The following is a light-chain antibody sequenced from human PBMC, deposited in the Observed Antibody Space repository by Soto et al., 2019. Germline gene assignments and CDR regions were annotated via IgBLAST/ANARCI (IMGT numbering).Light chain of an antibody. CDR1: QSVSSY. CDR2: DAS. CDR3: QQYGGSVPWT. J-gene: IGKJ1*01. Sequence: EIVVTQSPATLSLSPGERATLSCRASQSVSSYLAWYQQKPGQAPRLLIYDASNRATGIPARFSGSGSGTDFTLTISSLEPEDFAVYYCQQYGGSVPWTFGQGTKVEI. V-gene: IGKV3-11*01.